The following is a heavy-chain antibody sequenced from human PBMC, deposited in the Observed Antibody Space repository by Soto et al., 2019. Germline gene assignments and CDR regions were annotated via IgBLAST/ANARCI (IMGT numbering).Heavy chain of an antibody. D-gene: IGHD3-10*01. V-gene: IGHV4-59*12. Sequence: PSETLSLTCTVSGGSISSYYWSWIRKPPGKGLEWIGDIYYSGSTNYNPSLKSRVTISVDKSKNQFSLKLSSVTAADTAVYYCARADISRGSGSYSFDYWGQGTLVTVSS. CDR2: IYYSGST. J-gene: IGHJ4*02. CDR3: ARADISRGSGSYSFDY. CDR1: GGSISSYY.